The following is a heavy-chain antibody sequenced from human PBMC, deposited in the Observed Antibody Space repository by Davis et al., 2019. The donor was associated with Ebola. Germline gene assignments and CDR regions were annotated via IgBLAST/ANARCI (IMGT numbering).Heavy chain of an antibody. CDR3: ARDRGYSSGIAFDI. CDR1: GFTFDDYG. D-gene: IGHD2-15*01. Sequence: GESLKISCAASGFTFDDYGMSWVRQAPGKGLEWVSGINWNGGSTGYADSVKGRFTISRDNAKNSLYLQMNSLRAEDTAVYYCARDRGYSSGIAFDIWGQGTMVTVSS. V-gene: IGHV3-20*04. CDR2: INWNGGST. J-gene: IGHJ3*02.